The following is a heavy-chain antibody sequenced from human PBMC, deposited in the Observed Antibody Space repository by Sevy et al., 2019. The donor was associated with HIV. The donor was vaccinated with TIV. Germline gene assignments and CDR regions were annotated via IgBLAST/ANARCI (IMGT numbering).Heavy chain of an antibody. CDR1: GFTFSYYN. D-gene: IGHD3-22*01. Sequence: GGSLRLSCAASGFTFSYYNMTWVRHAPGKGLEWGSSISGGSSYVYHADPSKGRFPISRDNAKNSLYLQMNSLRTEDTAVYYCASPLHYYDSPSAYWGQGTQVTVSS. CDR2: ISGGSSYV. CDR3: ASPLHYYDSPSAY. J-gene: IGHJ4*02. V-gene: IGHV3-21*01.